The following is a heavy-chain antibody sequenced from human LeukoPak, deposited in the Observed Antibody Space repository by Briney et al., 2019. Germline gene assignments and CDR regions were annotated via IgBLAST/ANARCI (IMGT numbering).Heavy chain of an antibody. V-gene: IGHV3-7*01. CDR2: IKQDGREI. Sequence: GGSLILSCAASGFTLSSYWMSWVRQAPGKGLEWVANIKQDGREIYYVDSVKGRFTISRDNAKNSLYLHMNSLRAEDTAVYYCARDYGGSSPFDYWGQGTLVTVS. CDR1: GFTLSSYW. D-gene: IGHD4-23*01. CDR3: ARDYGGSSPFDY. J-gene: IGHJ4*02.